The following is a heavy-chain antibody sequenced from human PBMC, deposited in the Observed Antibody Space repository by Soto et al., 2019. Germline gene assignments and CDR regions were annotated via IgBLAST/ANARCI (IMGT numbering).Heavy chain of an antibody. CDR1: GGSISGCY. J-gene: IGHJ6*02. CDR3: VRQQLLPHRYAQAV. Sequence: PEALPVTCTGSGGSISGCYWSGIRQPPGKGLEYIGYIYFRGSTNYNPSLKSRVTMSVDTSRNLFSLKVNSVTAADTAVYYCVRQQLLPHRYAQAVSGQGTTDPGS. D-gene: IGHD6-13*01. V-gene: IGHV4-59*01. CDR2: IYFRGST.